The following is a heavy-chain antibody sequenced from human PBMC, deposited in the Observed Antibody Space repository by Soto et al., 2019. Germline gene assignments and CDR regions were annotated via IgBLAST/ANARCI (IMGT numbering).Heavy chain of an antibody. J-gene: IGHJ6*02. CDR1: GGSISSSSYY. CDR2: IYYSGST. Sequence: PSETLSLTCTVSGGSISSSSYYWGWIRQPPGKGLEWIGGIYYSGSTYYNPSLKSRVTISVDTSKNQFSLKLSSVTAADTAVYYCARLAKWLVKNYYYYYGMDVWGQGTTVTVSS. D-gene: IGHD6-19*01. CDR3: ARLAKWLVKNYYYYYGMDV. V-gene: IGHV4-39*01.